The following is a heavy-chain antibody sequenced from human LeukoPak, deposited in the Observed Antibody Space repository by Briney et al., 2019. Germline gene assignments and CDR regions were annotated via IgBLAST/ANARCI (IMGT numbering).Heavy chain of an antibody. CDR1: GGSISSSNYY. D-gene: IGHD2-2*01. CDR3: ARDSCSSTSCRKKFDY. J-gene: IGHJ4*02. Sequence: PSETLSLTRTVSGGSISSSNYYWGWIRQPPGKGLEWIGSIYYSGSTYYNPSLKSRVTISVDTSKNQFSLKLISVTAADTAVYYCARDSCSSTSCRKKFDYWGQGTLVTVSS. CDR2: IYYSGST. V-gene: IGHV4-39*07.